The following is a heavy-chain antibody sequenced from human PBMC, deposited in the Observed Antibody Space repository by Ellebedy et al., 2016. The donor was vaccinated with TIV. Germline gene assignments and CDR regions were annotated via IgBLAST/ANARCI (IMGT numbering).Heavy chain of an antibody. CDR1: GFTFSSYA. CDR3: AKGTGSGWYFDS. V-gene: IGHV3-23*01. Sequence: PGGSLRLSCAASGFTFSSYAMTWVRQAPGKGLEWVSAMRGTAGSTNYADSVKGRFTISRDNSKSTLYLQMNDLRVEDTAVYYCAKGTGSGWYFDSWGQGTLVTVPS. D-gene: IGHD6-19*01. J-gene: IGHJ4*02. CDR2: MRGTAGST.